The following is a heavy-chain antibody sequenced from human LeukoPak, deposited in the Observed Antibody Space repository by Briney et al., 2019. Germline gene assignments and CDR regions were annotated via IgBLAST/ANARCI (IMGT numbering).Heavy chain of an antibody. D-gene: IGHD7-27*01. CDR2: IYSGGST. Sequence: GGSLRLSCAASGFTFSGYSMNWVRQAPGKGLEWVSVIYSGGSTYYADSVKGRFTISRHNSKNTLYLQMNSLRAEDTAVYYCARITGDYNFDYWGQGTLVTVSS. CDR3: ARITGDYNFDY. CDR1: GFTFSGYS. J-gene: IGHJ4*02. V-gene: IGHV3-53*04.